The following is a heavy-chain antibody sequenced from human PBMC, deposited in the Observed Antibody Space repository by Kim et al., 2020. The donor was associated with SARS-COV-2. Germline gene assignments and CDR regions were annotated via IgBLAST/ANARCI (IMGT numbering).Heavy chain of an antibody. CDR3: ARGDPYMVRGVIGVDY. D-gene: IGHD3-10*01. Sequence: SLKSRVTISVDTSKNQFSLKLSSVTAADTAVYYCARGDPYMVRGVIGVDYWGQGTLVTVSS. V-gene: IGHV4-34*01. J-gene: IGHJ4*02.